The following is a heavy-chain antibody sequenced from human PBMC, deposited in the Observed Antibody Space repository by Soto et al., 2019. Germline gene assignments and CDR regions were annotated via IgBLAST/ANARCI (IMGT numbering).Heavy chain of an antibody. D-gene: IGHD1-26*01. CDR1: GGSISSSSYY. Sequence: SETLSLTCTVSGGSISSSSYYWCWILQPPGRGLEWIGSIFYSGSTYYNPSLKSRVTISLDTSKNQFSLKLTSVTAADTAVYYCARDNLPELLAYRGQGTPVTVSS. V-gene: IGHV4-39*02. CDR2: IFYSGST. CDR3: ARDNLPELLAY. J-gene: IGHJ4*02.